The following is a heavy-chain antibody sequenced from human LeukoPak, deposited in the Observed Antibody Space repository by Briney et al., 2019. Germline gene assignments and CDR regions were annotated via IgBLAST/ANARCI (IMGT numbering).Heavy chain of an antibody. V-gene: IGHV1-24*01. CDR1: GYTFTGYY. D-gene: IGHD4-23*01. Sequence: EASVKVSCKASGYTFTGYYMHWVRQAPGKGLEWMGGFDPEDGETIYAQKFQGRVTMTEDTSTDTAYMELSSLRSEDTAVYYCATVRLYGGNSPFDYWGQGTLVTVSS. CDR3: ATVRLYGGNSPFDY. CDR2: FDPEDGET. J-gene: IGHJ4*02.